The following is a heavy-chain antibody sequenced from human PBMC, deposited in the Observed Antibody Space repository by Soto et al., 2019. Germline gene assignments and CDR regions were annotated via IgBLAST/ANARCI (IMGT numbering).Heavy chain of an antibody. CDR2: IYYSGST. V-gene: IGHV4-31*03. CDR1: GGSVNNANYF. J-gene: IGHJ6*02. CDR3: ARDADYGGSRGGMDV. D-gene: IGHD4-17*01. Sequence: QVRLEESGPGLVKPSETLSLICSVSGGSVNNANYFWNWIRHHPENGLEWIGYIYYSGSTRYNPSFKTRATRSIDTSKNHFSLRLNSGTVADMAVYFCARDADYGGSRGGMDVWGRGPTVTVSS.